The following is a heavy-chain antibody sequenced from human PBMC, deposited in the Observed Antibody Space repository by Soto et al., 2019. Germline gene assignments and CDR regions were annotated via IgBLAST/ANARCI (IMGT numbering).Heavy chain of an antibody. J-gene: IGHJ5*02. V-gene: IGHV3-30*02. CDR1: GFNFSGCG. CDR3: ARARRSSSWTTNS. D-gene: IGHD2-8*01. Sequence: QVQLVEPGGGVVQPRGSLRLSCEVSGFNFSGCGMTWVRQAPGKGLEWVAFSSFYGGNKYHADSVKGRFTISRDNSKNTLYRQMNSLREGDTCVYSCARARRSSSWTTNSWGQGTLVNVSS. CDR2: SSFYGGNK.